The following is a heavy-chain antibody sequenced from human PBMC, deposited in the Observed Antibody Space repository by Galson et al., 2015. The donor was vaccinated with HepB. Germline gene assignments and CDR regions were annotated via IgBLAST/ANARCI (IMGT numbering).Heavy chain of an antibody. CDR1: GFTFSSYS. J-gene: IGHJ4*02. CDR3: ARAGCSGGSCYALFDY. CDR2: ISSSSSTI. D-gene: IGHD2-15*01. V-gene: IGHV3-48*02. Sequence: SLRLSCAASGFTFSSYSMNWVRQAPGKGLEWVSYISSSSSTIYYADSVKGRFTISRDNAKNSLYLQMNSLRDEDTAVYYCARAGCSGGSCYALFDYWGQGTLVTVSS.